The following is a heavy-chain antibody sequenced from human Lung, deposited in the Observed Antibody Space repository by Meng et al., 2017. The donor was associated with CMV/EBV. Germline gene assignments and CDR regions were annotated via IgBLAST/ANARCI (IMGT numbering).Heavy chain of an antibody. CDR3: DRGDDYAHFDY. Sequence: SETLSLXCTVSGGPVSSGRYYWNWIRQPPGKGLEWIDYIYHSGYTIYGPSLTYNPSLESRVIISSDTNKGHFSLKLSSVTTAHTAVYYCDRGDDYAHFDYWGQGTXVTVSS. V-gene: IGHV4-61*03. CDR2: IYHSGYT. D-gene: IGHD2-21*01. CDR1: GGPVSSGRYY. J-gene: IGHJ4*02.